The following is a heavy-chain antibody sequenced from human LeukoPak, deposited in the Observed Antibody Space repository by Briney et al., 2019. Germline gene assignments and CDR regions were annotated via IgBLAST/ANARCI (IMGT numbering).Heavy chain of an antibody. V-gene: IGHV4-39*01. Sequence: SETLSLTCTVSGGSISGSSYYWGWIRQPPGKGLEWIGSIYYSGSSFDNPVLKSRVTISVDTSKNQFSLKLSSVTAADTAVYYCARHRSGWLQSSFDYWGQGTLVTVSS. CDR3: ARHRSGWLQSSFDY. CDR1: GGSISGSSYY. J-gene: IGHJ4*02. D-gene: IGHD5-24*01. CDR2: IYYSGSS.